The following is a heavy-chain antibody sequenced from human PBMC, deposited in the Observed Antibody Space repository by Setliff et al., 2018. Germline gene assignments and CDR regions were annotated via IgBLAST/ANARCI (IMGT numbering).Heavy chain of an antibody. CDR1: AFTFSSYS. Sequence: PGGSLRLSCAASAFTFSSYSMNWVRQAPGKGLEWVSSISSSSSYIYYADSVKGRFTMSRDNAKNSLYLQINSLRVEDTAVYYCVKGSSASRPYFFDYWGQGTVVTVSS. V-gene: IGHV3-21*04. J-gene: IGHJ4*02. CDR3: VKGSSASRPYFFDY. D-gene: IGHD2-2*01. CDR2: ISSSSSYI.